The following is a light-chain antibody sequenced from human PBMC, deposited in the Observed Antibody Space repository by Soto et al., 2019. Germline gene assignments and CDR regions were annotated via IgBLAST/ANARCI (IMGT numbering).Light chain of an antibody. Sequence: QSVLTQPASVSGSPGQSITISCTGTSSDVGSYNLISWYQQYPDKAPKLMIYEVSKWPSGVSNRFSGSKSGNTASLTISGLQAEDEADYYCCSYAGSSTFYVFGSGTKVTVL. CDR3: CSYAGSSTFYV. CDR1: SSDVGSYNL. V-gene: IGLV2-23*02. CDR2: EVS. J-gene: IGLJ1*01.